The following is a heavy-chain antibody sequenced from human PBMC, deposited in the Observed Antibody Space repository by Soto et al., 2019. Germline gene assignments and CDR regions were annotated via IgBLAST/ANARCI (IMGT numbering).Heavy chain of an antibody. D-gene: IGHD1-26*01. CDR1: GYTFTSYG. V-gene: IGHV1-18*01. J-gene: IGHJ4*02. CDR3: ARDSGSYPRAMFDY. Sequence: ASVKVSCKASGYTFTSYGISWVRQAPGQGLEWMGWISACNGNTNYAQKLQGRVTMTTDTSTSTAYMELRSLRSDDTAVYYCARDSGSYPRAMFDYWGQGTLVTVSS. CDR2: ISACNGNT.